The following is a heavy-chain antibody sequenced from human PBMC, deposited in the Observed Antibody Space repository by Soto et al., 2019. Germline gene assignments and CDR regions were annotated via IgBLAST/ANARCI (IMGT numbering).Heavy chain of an antibody. Sequence: QVLLVETGGGVVQPGRSLRLSCAASGFTFRTFGMHWVRQAPGKGPEWLSVIWNDGSKKFYADSVRGRFTISRDNYNNTLYLQMDSLRPEDTAVYYCVTGNQNFFDYWGQGTLVIVSS. CDR2: IWNDGSKK. CDR1: GFTFRTFG. CDR3: VTGNQNFFDY. V-gene: IGHV3-33*01. D-gene: IGHD1-1*01. J-gene: IGHJ4*02.